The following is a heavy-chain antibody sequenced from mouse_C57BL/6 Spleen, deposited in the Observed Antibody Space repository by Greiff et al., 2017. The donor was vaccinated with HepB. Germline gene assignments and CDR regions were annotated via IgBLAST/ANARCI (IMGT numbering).Heavy chain of an antibody. CDR2: IWWDDDK. CDR1: GFSLSTFGMG. Sequence: QVTLKESGPGILQPSQTLSLTCSFSGFSLSTFGMGVGWIRQPSGKGLEWLAHIWWDDDKYYNPALKSRLTISKDTSKNQVFLKIANVDTADTATYYCARMRDYGSSRYYFDYWGQGTTLTVSS. CDR3: ARMRDYGSSRYYFDY. J-gene: IGHJ2*01. V-gene: IGHV8-8*01. D-gene: IGHD1-1*01.